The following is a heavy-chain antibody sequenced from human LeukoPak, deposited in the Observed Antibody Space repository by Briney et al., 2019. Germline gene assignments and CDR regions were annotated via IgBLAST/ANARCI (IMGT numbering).Heavy chain of an antibody. D-gene: IGHD1-26*01. CDR2: TSYSEGT. CDR1: GGSVSRGGYY. CDR3: AAADWESFYFDS. Sequence: PSETLSLTCTVSGGSVSRGGYYWNWIRQHPGKGLEWIGFTSYSEGTYYNPSLMSRFTISVDRSQNQFSLKMRDVTAADTAVYFCAAADWESFYFDSWGQGALVAVSS. V-gene: IGHV4-31*03. J-gene: IGHJ4*02.